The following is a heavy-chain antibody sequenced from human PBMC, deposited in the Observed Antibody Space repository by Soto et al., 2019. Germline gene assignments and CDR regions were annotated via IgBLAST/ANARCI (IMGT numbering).Heavy chain of an antibody. J-gene: IGHJ6*02. CDR1: GFTFTSSA. D-gene: IGHD1-26*01. CDR3: AAGIEWELLRDYYYGMDV. CDR2: IVVGSGNT. V-gene: IGHV1-58*01. Sequence: GASVKVSCKASGFTFTSSAVQWVRQARGQRLEWIGWIVVGSGNTNYAQKFQERVTITRDMSTSTAYMELSSLRSEDTAVYYCAAGIEWELLRDYYYGMDVWGQGTTVTVSS.